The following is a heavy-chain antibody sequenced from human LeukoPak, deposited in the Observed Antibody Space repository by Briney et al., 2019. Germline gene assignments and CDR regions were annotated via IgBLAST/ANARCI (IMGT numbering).Heavy chain of an antibody. Sequence: GGSLRLSCAASGFNFNIFGMHWVRQVPGNGLEWLAVLWADGNTAHYADSVKGRFTISRDGSENTLYLQMNRLRSEDTAVYYCVKESAADATFHFDCWGQGTLVTVSS. CDR3: VKESAADATFHFDC. CDR2: LWADGNTA. CDR1: GFNFNIFG. J-gene: IGHJ4*02. D-gene: IGHD6-13*01. V-gene: IGHV3-33*06.